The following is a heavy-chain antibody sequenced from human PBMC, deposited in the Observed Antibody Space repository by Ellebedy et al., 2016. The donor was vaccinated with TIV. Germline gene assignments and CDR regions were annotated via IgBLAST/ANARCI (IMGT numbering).Heavy chain of an antibody. D-gene: IGHD4-17*01. V-gene: IGHV3-7*01. CDR2: INQDGSEK. J-gene: IGHJ3*02. Sequence: GESLKISCAASGFTFSSYWMTWVRQAPGKGLEWVANINQDGSEKFYVDSVNGRFTVSRDNAKNSLYLHLNSLRAEDTAMYYCATDGSYGDYLSPTHAFAIWGQGTMVTVSS. CDR1: GFTFSSYW. CDR3: ATDGSYGDYLSPTHAFAI.